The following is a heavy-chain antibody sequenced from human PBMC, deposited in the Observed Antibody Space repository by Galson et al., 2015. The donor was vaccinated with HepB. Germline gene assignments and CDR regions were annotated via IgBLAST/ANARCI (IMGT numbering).Heavy chain of an antibody. CDR2: IRSKAYGGTT. CDR1: GFTFGDYA. V-gene: IGHV3-49*04. D-gene: IGHD6-19*01. J-gene: IGHJ6*02. Sequence: SLRLSCAASGFTFGDYAMSWVRQAPGKGLEWVGFIRSKAYGGTTEYAASVKGRFTISRDDSKSIAYLQMNSLKTEDTAVYYCTGSSGWYHYYYYGMDVWGQGTTVTVSS. CDR3: TGSSGWYHYYYYGMDV.